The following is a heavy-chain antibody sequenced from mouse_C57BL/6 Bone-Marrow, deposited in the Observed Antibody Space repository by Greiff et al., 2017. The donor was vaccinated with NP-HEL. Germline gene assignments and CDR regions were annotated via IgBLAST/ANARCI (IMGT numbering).Heavy chain of an antibody. CDR3: ARSPITTVGYWYFDV. CDR2: ISYSGST. J-gene: IGHJ1*03. CDR1: GYSITSDY. Sequence: EVKLQESGPGLAKPSQTLSLTCSVTGYSITSDYWNWIRKFPGNKLEYMGYISYSGSTYYNPSLKSRISITRDTSKNQYYLQLNSVTTEDTATYYCARSPITTVGYWYFDVCGTRTTVTVSS. D-gene: IGHD1-1*01. V-gene: IGHV3-8*01.